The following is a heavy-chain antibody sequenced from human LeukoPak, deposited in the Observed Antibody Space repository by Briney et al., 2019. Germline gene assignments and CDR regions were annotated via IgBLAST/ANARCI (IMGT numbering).Heavy chain of an antibody. J-gene: IGHJ6*03. CDR1: GYTFTSYD. V-gene: IGHV1-8*01. Sequence: ASVRVSCEASGYTFTSYDMNWVRQAPGQGLEWLSFTNRNSGNTDYAQTLQGRVTMSRDTSISTPYMEMSSLRAEDTAVYYWAREGYCIARAHHYGYYFMDFWGKGTMVTVSS. CDR2: TNRNSGNT. CDR3: AREGYCIARAHHYGYYFMDF. D-gene: IGHD6-13*01.